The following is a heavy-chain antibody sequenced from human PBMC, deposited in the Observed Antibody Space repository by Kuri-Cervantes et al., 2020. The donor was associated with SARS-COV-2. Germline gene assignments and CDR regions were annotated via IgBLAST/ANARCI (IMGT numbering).Heavy chain of an antibody. Sequence: SVKVSCKASGGTFSSYAISWVRQAPGQGLEWMGRIIPILGTANYAQKFQGRVTITADESTSTAYMELSSLRSEDTAVYYCATAFRIVVVPAANLGVDAFDIWGQGTMVTVSS. CDR1: GGTFSSYA. CDR2: IIPILGTA. CDR3: ATAFRIVVVPAANLGVDAFDI. V-gene: IGHV1-69*11. D-gene: IGHD2-2*01. J-gene: IGHJ3*02.